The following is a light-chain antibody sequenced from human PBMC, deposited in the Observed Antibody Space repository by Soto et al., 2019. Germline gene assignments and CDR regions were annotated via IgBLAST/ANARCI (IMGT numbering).Light chain of an antibody. CDR1: QSISSY. V-gene: IGKV1-39*01. CDR2: TAS. J-gene: IGKJ1*01. Sequence: DIQMTQSPSSLSASVGDRVTITCRASQSISSYLNWYQQKPGKAPKLLIYTASSLQSGVPSTFSGRGSGTDFTLTISSLQPEDFATYYCQHSYSTPRTFGQGTKVEIK. CDR3: QHSYSTPRT.